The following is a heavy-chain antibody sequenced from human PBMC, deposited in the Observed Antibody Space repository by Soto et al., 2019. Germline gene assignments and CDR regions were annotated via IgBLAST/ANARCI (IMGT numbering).Heavy chain of an antibody. Sequence: PSETLSLTCSVSGDSITTNGYDWGWIRQPPGKGLQWIGNVCWTGSTFSHPSLTIRVFISVDTSKNEFSLRLTSVTAADTAVYYCARSHYTYGLLIDYWGQGTLVTVSS. D-gene: IGHD2-8*01. CDR2: VCWTGST. V-gene: IGHV4-39*01. J-gene: IGHJ4*02. CDR3: ARSHYTYGLLIDY. CDR1: GDSITTNGYD.